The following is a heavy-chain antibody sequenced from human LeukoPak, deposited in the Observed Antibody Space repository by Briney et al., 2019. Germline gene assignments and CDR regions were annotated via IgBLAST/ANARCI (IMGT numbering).Heavy chain of an antibody. Sequence: PGGSLRLSCAASGFTVSSSYMSWVRQAPGKGLEWVSVIYSGGSTYYADSVKGRFTISRDNSKNTLYLQMNSLRAEDTAVYYCARDTTRMEHAFDIWGQGTMVTVSS. CDR2: IYSGGST. CDR1: GFTVSSSY. J-gene: IGHJ3*02. V-gene: IGHV3-66*01. D-gene: IGHD2/OR15-2a*01. CDR3: ARDTTRMEHAFDI.